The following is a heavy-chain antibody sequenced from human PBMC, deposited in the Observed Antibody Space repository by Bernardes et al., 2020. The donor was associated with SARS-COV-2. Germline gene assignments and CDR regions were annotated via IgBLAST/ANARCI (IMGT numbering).Heavy chain of an antibody. V-gene: IGHV1-18*04. CDR2: ISAYNGNT. CDR3: ARDVMNSRGKYFDC. J-gene: IGHJ4*02. D-gene: IGHD2-15*01. CDR1: GYTFTSYG. Sequence: AASKVSCKASGYTFTSYGISWVRQAPGQGLEWMGWISAYNGNTNYAQKLQGRVTMTTDTSTSTAYMELSRLTSDDTALYYCARDVMNSRGKYFDCWGQGSLVTVSS.